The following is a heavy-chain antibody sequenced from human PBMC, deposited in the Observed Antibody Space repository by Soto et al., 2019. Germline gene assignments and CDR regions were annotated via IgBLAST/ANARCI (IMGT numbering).Heavy chain of an antibody. Sequence: SETLSLTCAVYGGSFSGYYWSWIRQPPGKGLEWIGEINHSGSTNYNPSLKSRVTISVDTSKNQFSLKLSSVTAADTAVYYCARVPPRGGSYYRASGMDVWGQGTTVTVSS. CDR1: GGSFSGYY. V-gene: IGHV4-34*01. J-gene: IGHJ6*02. CDR2: INHSGST. D-gene: IGHD1-26*01. CDR3: ARVPPRGGSYYRASGMDV.